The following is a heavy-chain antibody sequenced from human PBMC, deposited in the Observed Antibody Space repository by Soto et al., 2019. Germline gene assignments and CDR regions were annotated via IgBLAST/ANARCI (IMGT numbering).Heavy chain of an antibody. CDR3: ARGWDWSFDD. Sequence: QVHLQESRPGLVKPSGTLSLTCTISGGSISTSNWWPWVRQPPGKGLEWIGEAFHTGSSNCTPSLRSRVTMSVDTSKNQFSLHLTSVTAADTSFYCCARGWDWSFDDWGQGTLVTVSS. D-gene: IGHD1-1*01. CDR1: GGSISTSNW. V-gene: IGHV4-4*01. J-gene: IGHJ4*02. CDR2: AFHTGSS.